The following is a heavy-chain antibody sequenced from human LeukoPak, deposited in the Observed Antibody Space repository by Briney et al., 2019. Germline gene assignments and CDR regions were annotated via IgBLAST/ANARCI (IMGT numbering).Heavy chain of an antibody. CDR1: GFTFSSYW. D-gene: IGHD2/OR15-2a*01. CDR3: AREIRYFVDY. CDR2: ISSGSSTI. Sequence: PGGSLRLSCAASGFTFSSYWMHWVRQAPGKGLEWVLYISSGSSTIYYADSVKGRFTISRDNAKNSLYLQMNSLRGEDTAVYYCAREIRYFVDYWGQGTLVTVSS. J-gene: IGHJ4*02. V-gene: IGHV3-48*01.